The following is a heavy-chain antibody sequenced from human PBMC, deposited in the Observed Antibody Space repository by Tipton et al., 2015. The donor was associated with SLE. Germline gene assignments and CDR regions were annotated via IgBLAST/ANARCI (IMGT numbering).Heavy chain of an antibody. D-gene: IGHD3-22*01. V-gene: IGHV3-15*05. CDR3: ARGESSGYYVDY. J-gene: IGHJ4*01. CDR1: GFTFSNAW. CDR2: VKSKIDGGTT. Sequence: SLRLSCAASGFTFSNAWMFWVRQAPGKGLEWVGLVKSKIDGGTTDYAAPVIGRFTISRDNAKNTLYLQMNSLRAEDTAAYYCARGESSGYYVDYWGHGTLVTVSS.